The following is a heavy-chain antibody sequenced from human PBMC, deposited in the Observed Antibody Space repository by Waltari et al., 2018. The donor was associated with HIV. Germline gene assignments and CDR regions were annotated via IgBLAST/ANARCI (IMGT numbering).Heavy chain of an antibody. CDR3: ARADYTFVRGVIGYYYGLDV. Sequence: QLVESGGGVGQPGTSLRLSCAASGFTFGSYTMHWVRQAPGKGLDWVALISYDGSNEYYADSVKGRFTISRDNSKSTLYLQMDGLRADDTAAYYCARADYTFVRGVIGYYYGLDVWGQGTTVTVSS. V-gene: IGHV3-30*04. CDR2: ISYDGSNE. CDR1: GFTFGSYT. D-gene: IGHD3-10*01. J-gene: IGHJ6*02.